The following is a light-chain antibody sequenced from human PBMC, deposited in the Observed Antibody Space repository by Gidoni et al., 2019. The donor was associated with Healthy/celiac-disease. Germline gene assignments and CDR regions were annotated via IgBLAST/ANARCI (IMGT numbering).Light chain of an antibody. V-gene: IGKV1-39*01. J-gene: IGKJ2*04. CDR3: QQSYSTPMCS. CDR2: AAS. Sequence: DIQMTQSPSSLSASVGDRVTITCRVSQSISSYLNWYQQKPGKAPKLLIYAASSLQSGVPSRFSGSGSGTDFTLTISSLQPEDFATYYCQQSYSTPMCSFGQGTKLEIK. CDR1: QSISSY.